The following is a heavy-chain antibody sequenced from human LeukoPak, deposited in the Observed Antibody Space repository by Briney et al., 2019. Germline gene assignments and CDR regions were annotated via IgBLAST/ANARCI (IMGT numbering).Heavy chain of an antibody. CDR1: GFTFSSYG. V-gene: IGHV3-33*01. Sequence: GRSLRLSCAASGFTFSSYGMHWVRQAPGKGLEWVAVIWYDGSNKYYADSVKGRFTISRDNFKNTLYLQMNNLRAEDTAVYYCARDLGSYYDRPDYFDYWGQGTLVTVSS. CDR2: IWYDGSNK. J-gene: IGHJ4*02. CDR3: ARDLGSYYDRPDYFDY. D-gene: IGHD3-22*01.